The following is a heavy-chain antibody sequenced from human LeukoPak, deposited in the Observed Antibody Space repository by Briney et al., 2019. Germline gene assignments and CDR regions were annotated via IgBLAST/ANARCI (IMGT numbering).Heavy chain of an antibody. Sequence: SETLSLTCAVNGGSFSDYFWGWFRQPPGKGLEWIGEVNHRGTTSSNPSLKSRVAISVDASKNQFSHKLSSVTAADTAIYYCARIHLWPENWFDAWGQGGLVTVSS. CDR2: VNHRGTT. J-gene: IGHJ5*02. CDR1: GGSFSDYF. D-gene: IGHD3-10*01. CDR3: ARIHLWPENWFDA. V-gene: IGHV4-34*01.